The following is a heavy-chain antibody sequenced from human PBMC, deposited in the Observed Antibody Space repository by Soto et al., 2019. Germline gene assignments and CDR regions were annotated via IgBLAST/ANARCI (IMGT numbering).Heavy chain of an antibody. CDR3: AREAVAGNHSGLQLFDY. CDR1: GYTFTSYA. Sequence: ASVKVSCKASGYTFTSYAMHWVRQAPGQRLEWMGWINAGNGNTKYSQKFQGRVTITRDTSASTAYMELSSLRSEDTAVYYCAREAVAGNHSGLQLFDYWGQGTLVTVSS. J-gene: IGHJ4*02. D-gene: IGHD6-19*01. CDR2: INAGNGNT. V-gene: IGHV1-3*01.